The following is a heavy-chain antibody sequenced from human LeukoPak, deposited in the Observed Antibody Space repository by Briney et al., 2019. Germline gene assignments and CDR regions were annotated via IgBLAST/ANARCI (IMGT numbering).Heavy chain of an antibody. CDR3: SNGRTSSGTLQHDY. D-gene: IGHD6-19*01. J-gene: IGHJ4*02. Sequence: GGSLRLSCAASGFTFSSFAMRWLRQAPGQGLEWVSAISDNSGNTYYADSVKGRFTISRDNSENTLYLQMNSLRAEDTALYYCSNGRTSSGTLQHDYWGQGTLVTVSS. CDR2: ISDNSGNT. V-gene: IGHV3-23*01. CDR1: GFTFSSFA.